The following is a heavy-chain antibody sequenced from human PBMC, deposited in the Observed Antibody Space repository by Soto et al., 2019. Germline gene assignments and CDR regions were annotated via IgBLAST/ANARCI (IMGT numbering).Heavy chain of an antibody. CDR2: ISGSGGST. J-gene: IGHJ6*02. V-gene: IGHV3-23*01. CDR1: GFTFSSYA. D-gene: IGHD3-3*01. Sequence: GGSLRLSCASSGFTFSSYAISWVRQAPGKGLEWVSAISGSGGSTYYADSVKGRFTISRDNSKNTLYLQMNSLRAEDTAVYYCAKDHNYYDFWSGSHKYYYYGMDVWGQGTTVTVSS. CDR3: AKDHNYYDFWSGSHKYYYYGMDV.